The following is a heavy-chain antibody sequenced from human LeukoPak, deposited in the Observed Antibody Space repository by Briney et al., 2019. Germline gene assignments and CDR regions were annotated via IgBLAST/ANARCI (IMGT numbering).Heavy chain of an antibody. V-gene: IGHV4-59*01. D-gene: IGHD6-25*01. J-gene: IGHJ4*02. Sequence: SETLSLTCTVSTGSISAFYWSWIRQSPGKTLEWIGYIYHSGSTNYNPSLESRVSISVDKSKNHFSLKMNSVTAADTAVYYCARDRSGWIGFWGQGTLVTVSS. CDR1: TGSISAFY. CDR3: ARDRSGWIGF. CDR2: IYHSGST.